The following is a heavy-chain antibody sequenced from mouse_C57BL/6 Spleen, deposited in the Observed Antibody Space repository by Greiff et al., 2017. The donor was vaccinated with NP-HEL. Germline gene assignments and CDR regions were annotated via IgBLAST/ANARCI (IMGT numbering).Heavy chain of an antibody. V-gene: IGHV7-3*01. D-gene: IGHD1-1*01. CDR2: IRNKANGYTT. CDR3: ARPYYYGSSHWYVDV. Sequence: EVMLVESGGGLVQPGGSLSLSCAASGFTFTDYYMSWVRQPPGKALEWLGFIRNKANGYTTEYSASVKGRFTISRDNSQSILYLQMNALRAEDSATYYCARPYYYGSSHWYVDVWGTGTTVTVSS. CDR1: GFTFTDYY. J-gene: IGHJ1*03.